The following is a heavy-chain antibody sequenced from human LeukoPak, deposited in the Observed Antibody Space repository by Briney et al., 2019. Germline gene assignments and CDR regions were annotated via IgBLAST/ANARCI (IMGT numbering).Heavy chain of an antibody. CDR2: INPSGGST. J-gene: IGHJ6*02. CDR1: GYTFTSYY. CDR3: ARGLYCSSTSCYGGMDV. V-gene: IGHV1-46*01. Sequence: ASVKVSCTASGYTFTSYYMHWVRQAPGQGLEWMGIINPSGGSTSYAQKFQGRVTMTRDTSTSTVYMELSSLRSEDTAVYYCARGLYCSSTSCYGGMDVWGQGTTVTVSS. D-gene: IGHD2-2*01.